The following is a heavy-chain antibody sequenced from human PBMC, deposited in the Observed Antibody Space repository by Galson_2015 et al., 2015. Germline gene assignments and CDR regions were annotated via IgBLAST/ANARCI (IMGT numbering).Heavy chain of an antibody. CDR3: AITALVFSQYNSVD. J-gene: IGHJ4*02. Sequence: SLRLSCAASGFTFSSYAMTWVRQAPGKGLEWVSGIHGGGGAFYADSVKGRFTISRDDSKSTLYLQMNSLRVEDTAVYYCAITALVFSQYNSVDWGQG. CDR1: GFTFSSYA. D-gene: IGHD3-3*02. CDR2: IHGGGGA. V-gene: IGHV3-23*01.